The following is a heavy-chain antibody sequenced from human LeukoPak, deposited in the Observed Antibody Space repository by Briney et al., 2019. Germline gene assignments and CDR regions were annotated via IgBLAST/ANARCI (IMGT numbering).Heavy chain of an antibody. J-gene: IGHJ4*02. CDR3: AKYLKRITIFGVAVDY. V-gene: IGHV3-23*01. D-gene: IGHD3-3*01. CDR1: GFTFSSYA. Sequence: PGGSLRLSCAASGFTFSSYAMSWVRQAPGKGLEWVATISGSGGSTYYADSVKGRFTISRDNSENTLYLQMNSLRAEDTAVYYCAKYLKRITIFGVAVDYWGQGTPVTVSS. CDR2: ISGSGGST.